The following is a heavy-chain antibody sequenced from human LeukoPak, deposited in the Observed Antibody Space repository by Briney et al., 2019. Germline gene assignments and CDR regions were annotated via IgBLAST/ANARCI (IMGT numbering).Heavy chain of an antibody. CDR3: ARGAGDSSGWTHAFDI. CDR1: GGTFSSYA. CDR2: IIPIFGTA. Sequence: SVKVSCKASGGTFSSYAISWVRRAPGQGLEWMGGIIPIFGTASYAQKFQGRVTITADESTSTAYMELSSLRSEDTAVYYCARGAGDSSGWTHAFDIWGQGTMVTVSS. V-gene: IGHV1-69*13. D-gene: IGHD6-19*01. J-gene: IGHJ3*02.